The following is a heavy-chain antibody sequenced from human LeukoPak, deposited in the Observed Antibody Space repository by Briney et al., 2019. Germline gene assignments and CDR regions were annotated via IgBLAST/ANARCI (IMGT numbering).Heavy chain of an antibody. J-gene: IGHJ4*02. D-gene: IGHD3-22*01. CDR1: GGSISSYY. Sequence: SETLSLTCTVSGGSISSYYWSWIRQPPGRGLEWIGYIYYSGSTNYNPSLKSRVTISVDTFKNQFSLKLSSVTAADTAVYYCASTYYYDSSGYYIADYWGQGTLVTVSS. CDR2: IYYSGST. CDR3: ASTYYYDSSGYYIADY. V-gene: IGHV4-59*08.